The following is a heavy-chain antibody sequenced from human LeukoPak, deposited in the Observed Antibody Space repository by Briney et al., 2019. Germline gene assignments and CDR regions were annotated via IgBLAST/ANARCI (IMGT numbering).Heavy chain of an antibody. Sequence: GGSLRLSCAASAFTFSSYSMNWVRQAPGKGLEWVSSISSSGSYIYYADSVKGRFTISRDNAKNSLYLQMNSLRAEDTAVYYCARAPVMTTVTTAGAFDIWGQGTMVTVSS. D-gene: IGHD4-17*01. CDR3: ARAPVMTTVTTAGAFDI. V-gene: IGHV3-21*01. J-gene: IGHJ3*02. CDR1: AFTFSSYS. CDR2: ISSSGSYI.